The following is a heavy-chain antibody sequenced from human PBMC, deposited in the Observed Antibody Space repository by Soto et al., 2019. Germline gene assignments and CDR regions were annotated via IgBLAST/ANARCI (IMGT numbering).Heavy chain of an antibody. J-gene: IGHJ4*02. Sequence: GGSLRLSCAASGCTFIIYAMNWVRQAPGKGLEWVSAISGSGGNTYYADSVKGRFTISRDNSENTLYLQVNSLRAEDTAVYYWAVSYTMEALTGAFDYWGQGTLVTGSS. CDR2: ISGSGGNT. CDR3: AVSYTMEALTGAFDY. V-gene: IGHV3-23*01. CDR1: GCTFIIYA. D-gene: IGHD1-26*01.